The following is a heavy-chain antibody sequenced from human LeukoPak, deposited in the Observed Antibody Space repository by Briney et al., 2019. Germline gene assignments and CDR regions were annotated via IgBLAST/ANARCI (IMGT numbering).Heavy chain of an antibody. CDR1: GGTFSSYA. D-gene: IGHD1-26*01. Sequence: SVKVSCTASGGTFSSYAISWVRQAPGQGLEWMGGIIPIFGTANYAQKFQGRVTITADESTSTAYMELSSLRSEDTAVYYCARGKDIDAGSYLAPLDYWGQGTLVTASS. CDR2: IIPIFGTA. CDR3: ARGKDIDAGSYLAPLDY. V-gene: IGHV1-69*13. J-gene: IGHJ4*02.